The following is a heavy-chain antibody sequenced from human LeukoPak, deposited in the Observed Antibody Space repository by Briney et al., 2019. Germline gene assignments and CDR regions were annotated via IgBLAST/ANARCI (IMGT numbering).Heavy chain of an antibody. CDR1: GFTFSRNA. CDR2: IAHHGSNK. D-gene: IGHD2-8*02. V-gene: IGHV3-30*02. CDR3: AKDGSWSCTD. Sequence: GGSLRLSCAASGFTFSRNAIHWVRQGPGKGLEWVSYIAHHGSNKYYADSVKGRFTISRDNSKRTLYLQMDSLRADDTAVYYCAKDGSWSCTDWGQGTLVTVSS. J-gene: IGHJ4*02.